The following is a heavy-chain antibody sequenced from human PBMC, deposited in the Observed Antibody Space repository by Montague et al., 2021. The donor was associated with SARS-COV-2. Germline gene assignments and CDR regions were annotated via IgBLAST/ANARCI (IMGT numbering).Heavy chain of an antibody. CDR2: IYHSGST. Sequence: SETLSLTCVVSGGSISSINWWSWVRQPPGKGLEWIGEIYHSGSTTYNPSFKSRVIISVDKSKNQFSLKLSSVTAADTAAYYCARTGYSSGWHSFDYWGQGTLVTVSS. CDR3: ARTGYSSGWHSFDY. V-gene: IGHV4-4*02. D-gene: IGHD6-19*01. J-gene: IGHJ4*02. CDR1: GGSISSINW.